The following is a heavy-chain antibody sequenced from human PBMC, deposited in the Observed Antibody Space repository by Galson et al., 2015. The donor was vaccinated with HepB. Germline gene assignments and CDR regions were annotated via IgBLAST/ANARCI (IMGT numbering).Heavy chain of an antibody. CDR3: AKDAYSRSSGVGFFSYYGMDV. J-gene: IGHJ6*02. CDR2: INWNGDTI. D-gene: IGHD6-6*01. Sequence: SLRLSCAVSGFTFDDYAMHWVRQAPGKGLEWVSGINWNGDTIGYADSVKGRFTISRDNAKNSLYLQMNSLRVEDTALFYCAKDAYSRSSGVGFFSYYGMDVWGQGTTVTVSS. V-gene: IGHV3-9*01. CDR1: GFTFDDYA.